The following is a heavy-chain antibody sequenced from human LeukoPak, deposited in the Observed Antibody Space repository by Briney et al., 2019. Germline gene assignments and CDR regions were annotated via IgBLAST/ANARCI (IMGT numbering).Heavy chain of an antibody. CDR2: ISSSSSYI. CDR3: ARMGRGSGRLMDV. Sequence: GGSLRLPCAASGFTFSSYSMNWVRQAPGKGLEWVSSISSSSSYIYYADSVKGRFTISRDNAKNSLYLQMNSLRAEDTAVYYCARMGRGSGRLMDVWGQGTTVTVSS. J-gene: IGHJ6*02. CDR1: GFTFSSYS. D-gene: IGHD3-10*01. V-gene: IGHV3-21*01.